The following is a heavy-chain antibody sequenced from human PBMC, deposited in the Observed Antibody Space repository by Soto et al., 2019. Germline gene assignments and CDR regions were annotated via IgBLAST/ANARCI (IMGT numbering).Heavy chain of an antibody. CDR3: ANSGSYYERFDY. CDR2: IYYSGST. Sequence: PSETLSLTCTVSGGSVSSGSYYWSWIRQPPGKGLEWIGYIYYSGSTNYNPSLKSRVTISVDTSKNQFSLKLSSVTAADTAVYYCANSGSYYERFDYWGQGTLVTVSS. D-gene: IGHD1-26*01. CDR1: GGSVSSGSYY. J-gene: IGHJ4*02. V-gene: IGHV4-61*01.